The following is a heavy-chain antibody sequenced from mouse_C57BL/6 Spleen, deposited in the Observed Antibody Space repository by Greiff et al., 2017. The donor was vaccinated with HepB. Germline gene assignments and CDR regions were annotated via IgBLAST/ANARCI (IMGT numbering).Heavy chain of an antibody. CDR2: IYPGDGDT. J-gene: IGHJ2*01. CDR3: AGYDVGFDY. V-gene: IGHV1-82*01. D-gene: IGHD2-3*01. CDR1: GYAFSSSW. Sequence: QVQLQQSGPELVKPGASVKISCKASGYAFSSSWMNWVKQRPGKGLEWIGRIYPGDGDTNYNGKFKGKATLTADKSSSTAYMQLSSLTSEDSAVYFCAGYDVGFDYWGQGTTLTVSS.